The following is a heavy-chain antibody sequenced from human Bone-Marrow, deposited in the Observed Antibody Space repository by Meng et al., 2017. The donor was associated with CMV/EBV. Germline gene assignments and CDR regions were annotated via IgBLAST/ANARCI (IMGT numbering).Heavy chain of an antibody. CDR1: GGSFSGYY. Sequence: SETLSLTCAVYGGSFSGYYWSWIRQPPGKGLEWIGEINHSGSTNYNPSLKSRVTISVDTSKNQFSLKLSSVTAADTAVYYCARGTNDFWSGYRNWFDPWGQGTRVTVYS. CDR2: INHSGST. J-gene: IGHJ5*02. D-gene: IGHD3-3*01. CDR3: ARGTNDFWSGYRNWFDP. V-gene: IGHV4-34*01.